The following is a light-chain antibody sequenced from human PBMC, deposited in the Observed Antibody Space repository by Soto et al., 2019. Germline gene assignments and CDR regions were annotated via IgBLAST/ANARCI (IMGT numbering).Light chain of an antibody. CDR1: QRVSSN. CDR3: QQYNNWPPIT. CDR2: GAS. Sequence: EIVMTQSPATLSVSPGERANLSCRTSQRVSSNLAWYQQKPGQAPRLLFYGASTRATGIPSRFSGSGSGTEFTLTISSLQSEDFAVYYCQQYNNWPPITFGQGTRLEIK. V-gene: IGKV3-15*01. J-gene: IGKJ5*01.